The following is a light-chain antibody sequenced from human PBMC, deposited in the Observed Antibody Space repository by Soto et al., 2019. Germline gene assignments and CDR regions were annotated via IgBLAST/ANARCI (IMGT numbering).Light chain of an antibody. V-gene: IGLV2-14*01. J-gene: IGLJ2*01. CDR3: HSYTSSSQEV. Sequence: QSALTQPASVSGSPGQSITISCTGSGSDVGGYNFVSWYQHHPGKAPKLMIYEVNKRPSGVSNRFSASKSGNTASLTISGLQPEDEADYYCHSYTSSSQEVFGGGTKLTVL. CDR2: EVN. CDR1: GSDVGGYNF.